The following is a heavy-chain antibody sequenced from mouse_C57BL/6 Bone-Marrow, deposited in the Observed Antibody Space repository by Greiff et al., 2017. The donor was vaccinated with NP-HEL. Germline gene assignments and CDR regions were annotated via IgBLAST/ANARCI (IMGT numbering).Heavy chain of an antibody. CDR1: GYSITSGYD. Sequence: VQLQQSGPGMVKPSQSLSLTCTVTGYSITSGYDWHWIRHFPGNKLEWMGYISYSGSTNYNPSLKSRISITHDTSKNHFFLKLNSVTTEDTATYYCTRGGYDGFAYWGQGTLVTVSA. CDR3: TRGGYDGFAY. V-gene: IGHV3-1*01. D-gene: IGHD2-2*01. CDR2: ISYSGST. J-gene: IGHJ3*01.